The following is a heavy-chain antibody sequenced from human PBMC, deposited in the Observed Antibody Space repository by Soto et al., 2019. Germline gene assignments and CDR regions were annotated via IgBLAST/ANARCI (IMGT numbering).Heavy chain of an antibody. J-gene: IGHJ4*02. Sequence: EVQLVESGGGLVQPGGSLRLSCAASGFTFSSYEMNWVRQASGKGLAWLSYITTGGGTIYYADSAKGRFTISRDNAKNSLYLQMNSLRAEDTAVYYCARRKSVPAAWAFYFDYWGQGALVTVSS. CDR2: ITTGGGTI. V-gene: IGHV3-48*03. CDR1: GFTFSSYE. CDR3: ARRKSVPAAWAFYFDY. D-gene: IGHD2-2*01.